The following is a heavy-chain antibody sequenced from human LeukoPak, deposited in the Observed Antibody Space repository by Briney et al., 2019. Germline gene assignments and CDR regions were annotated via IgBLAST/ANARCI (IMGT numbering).Heavy chain of an antibody. V-gene: IGHV1-24*01. J-gene: IGHJ4*02. CDR2: FDPEHGEM. CDR3: STDFGLYGGNAENFDY. Sequence: ASVKVSCKVSGYNFTEFFMHWVRQAPGKGLEWMGGFDPEHGEMIYAQKFQGRVTMADDTSTDTAYMELSSLRSDDTAVYYCSTDFGLYGGNAENFDYWGQGTLVTVSS. CDR1: GYNFTEFF. D-gene: IGHD4-23*01.